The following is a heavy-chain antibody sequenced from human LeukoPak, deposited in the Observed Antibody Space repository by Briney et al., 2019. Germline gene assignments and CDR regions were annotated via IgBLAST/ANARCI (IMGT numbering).Heavy chain of an antibody. V-gene: IGHV4-59*01. CDR3: AGAQSEQWLVKGEYYFDY. CDR1: GGSISSYY. J-gene: IGHJ4*02. D-gene: IGHD6-19*01. Sequence: PSETLSLTCTVSGGSISSYYWSWIRQPPGKGLEWIGYIYYSGSTNYNPSLKSRVTISVDTSKNQFSLKLSSVTAADTAVYYCAGAQSEQWLVKGEYYFDYWGQGTLVTVSS. CDR2: IYYSGST.